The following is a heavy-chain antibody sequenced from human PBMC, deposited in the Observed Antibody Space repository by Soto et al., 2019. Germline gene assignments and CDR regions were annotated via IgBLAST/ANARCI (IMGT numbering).Heavy chain of an antibody. J-gene: IGHJ4*02. CDR1: GFTFNTFG. CDR3: AKSPNFYCSSYHCYKYYFDY. Sequence: PGGSLRLSCAASGFTFNTFGMHWVRQAPGKGLEWVAVISYDGSDKYYSDSVRGRFTISRDNSMNTLYLQMNSLRTKDTAVYYCAKSPNFYCSSYHCYKYYFDYWGQGTLVTVSS. CDR2: ISYDGSDK. D-gene: IGHD2-2*01. V-gene: IGHV3-30*18.